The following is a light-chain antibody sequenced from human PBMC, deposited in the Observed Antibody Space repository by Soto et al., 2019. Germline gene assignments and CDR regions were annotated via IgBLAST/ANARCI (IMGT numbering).Light chain of an antibody. CDR2: DAS. CDR3: QHYRIYPWT. CDR1: PSISSW. V-gene: IGKV1-5*01. Sequence: SPFALSASASDLVTITCRASPSISSWLAGYQQKPGNAPKFLIYDASSLESGVPSRFSGSGSGPDFALTISSLQPDDCVTYYGQHYRIYPWTFGHGT. J-gene: IGKJ1*01.